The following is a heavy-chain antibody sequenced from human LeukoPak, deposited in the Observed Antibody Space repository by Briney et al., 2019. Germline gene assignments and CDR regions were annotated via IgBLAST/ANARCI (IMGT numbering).Heavy chain of an antibody. J-gene: IGHJ6*02. CDR3: AGGSTSNSLYGMDV. V-gene: IGHV1-2*02. CDR2: INPNSGDT. D-gene: IGHD2/OR15-2a*01. Sequence: GASVKVSFKASGYTVTDYYLHWVRQAPGQGLEWMGWINPNSGDTDYAQKFQGRVTMTRDTSITTVYMELSRLRSDDTALYYCAGGSTSNSLYGMDVWGQGTTVTVSS. CDR1: GYTVTDYY.